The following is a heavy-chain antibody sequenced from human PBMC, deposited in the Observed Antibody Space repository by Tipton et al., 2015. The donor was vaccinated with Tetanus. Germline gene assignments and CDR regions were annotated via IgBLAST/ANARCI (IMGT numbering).Heavy chain of an antibody. CDR2: IYYTELT. CDR3: ARGLPREPFYLDY. CDR1: GASINAGGYL. D-gene: IGHD1-26*01. J-gene: IGHJ4*02. V-gene: IGHV4-31*03. Sequence: TLSLTCTVSGASINAGGYLWTWVRQHPGKGLEWIGNIYYTELTSYTLSLNSRVSISVDTSKNQFSLWLTSVTAADTAVYFCARGLPREPFYLDYWGQGKQVTVSS.